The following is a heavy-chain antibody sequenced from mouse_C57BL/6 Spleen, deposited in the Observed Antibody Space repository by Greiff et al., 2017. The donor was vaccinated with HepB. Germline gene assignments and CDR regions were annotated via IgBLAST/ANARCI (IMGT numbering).Heavy chain of an antibody. Sequence: EVHLVESGPELVKPGASVKIPCKASGYTFTDYNMDWVKQSHGKSLEWIGDINPNNGGTIYNQKFKGKATLTVDKSSSTAYMELRSLTSEDTAVYYCARSDYDDYYAMDYWGQGTSVTVSS. D-gene: IGHD2-4*01. V-gene: IGHV1-18*01. CDR2: INPNNGGT. J-gene: IGHJ4*01. CDR3: ARSDYDDYYAMDY. CDR1: GYTFTDYN.